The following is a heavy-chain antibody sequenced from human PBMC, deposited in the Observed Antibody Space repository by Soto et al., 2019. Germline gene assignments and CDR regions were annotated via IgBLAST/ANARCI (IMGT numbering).Heavy chain of an antibody. D-gene: IGHD2-15*01. CDR1: GFTFSSYA. V-gene: IGHV3-64*01. J-gene: IGHJ2*01. CDR3: ARDHDAARFPARCSGGSCYQGLGWYFDL. Sequence: EVQLVESGGGLVQPGGSLRLSCAASGFTFSSYAMHWVRQAPGKGLEYVSAISSNGGSTYYANSVKGRFTISRDNSKNTLYHQMGSLRAEDMAVYYCARDHDAARFPARCSGGSCYQGLGWYFDLWGRGTLVTVSS. CDR2: ISSNGGST.